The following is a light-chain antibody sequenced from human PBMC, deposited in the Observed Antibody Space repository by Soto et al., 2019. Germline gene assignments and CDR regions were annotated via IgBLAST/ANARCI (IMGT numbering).Light chain of an antibody. CDR2: EVS. V-gene: IGLV2-14*01. Sequence: QSALTQPASVSGSPGQSITISCTGTSSDVGGYNYVSWYQQHPGKAPKLMFYEVSNRPSGVSNRFSGSNSGNTASLTISGLQDEDEADYYCSSYTSSSTLVFGTGTKLTVL. CDR3: SSYTSSSTLV. J-gene: IGLJ1*01. CDR1: SSDVGGYNY.